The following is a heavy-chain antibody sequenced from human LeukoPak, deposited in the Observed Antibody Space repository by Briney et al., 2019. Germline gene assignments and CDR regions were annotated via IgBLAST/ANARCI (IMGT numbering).Heavy chain of an antibody. CDR3: AREIRAIAAAGTPKYYMDA. D-gene: IGHD6-13*01. CDR1: GVSISSYY. CDR2: IHNSGIT. Sequence: SETLSLTCTVSGVSISSYYWSWIRQPPGKGLEWIGYIHNSGITNYNPSLKSRVTISVDTSKNQFSLKLSSVTAADTAVYYCAREIRAIAAAGTPKYYMDAWGKGTTVTVSS. V-gene: IGHV4-59*01. J-gene: IGHJ6*03.